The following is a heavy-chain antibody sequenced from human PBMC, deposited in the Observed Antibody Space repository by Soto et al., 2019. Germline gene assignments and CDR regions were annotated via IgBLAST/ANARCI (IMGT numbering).Heavy chain of an antibody. V-gene: IGHV5-51*03. CDR1: GDNFTNYW. CDR2: IYLGDSDT. Sequence: EVQLVQSVVEVRKPGESLKNSCKGSGDNFTNYWIGWVRQMPGKGLEWMGIIYLGDSDTRYSPSFQGQVTISADKSISTAYLQWSSLKTSDTVMYYCATYIPAAGTGAFDIWGQGTMVTISS. CDR3: ATYIPAAGTGAFDI. J-gene: IGHJ3*02. D-gene: IGHD6-13*01.